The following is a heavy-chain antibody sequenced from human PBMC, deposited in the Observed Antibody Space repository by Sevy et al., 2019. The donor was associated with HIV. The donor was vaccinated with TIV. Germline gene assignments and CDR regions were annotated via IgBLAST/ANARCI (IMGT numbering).Heavy chain of an antibody. V-gene: IGHV4-59*01. D-gene: IGHD3-10*01. Sequence: SETLSLTCTVSGGSISSYYWSWIRQPPGKGLEWIGYIYYSGSTNYNPSLKSRVTISVDTSKNQFSLKLSSVTAADTAVYYWAGSKVRGVFAWFDPWGQGTLVTVSS. CDR1: GGSISSYY. J-gene: IGHJ5*02. CDR3: AGSKVRGVFAWFDP. CDR2: IYYSGST.